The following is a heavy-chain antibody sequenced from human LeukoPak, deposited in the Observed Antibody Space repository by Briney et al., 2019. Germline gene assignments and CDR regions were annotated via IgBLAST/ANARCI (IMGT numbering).Heavy chain of an antibody. CDR3: ARGDGAWAFDI. CDR2: IYYSGST. Sequence: SQTLSLTCTVSGASISSGDYLWSWIRQPPGKGLEWIGSIYYSGSTYYNPSLKSRVTISVDTSKNQFSLKLSSVTAADSAVYYCARGDGAWAFDIWGQGTMVTVSS. V-gene: IGHV4-39*07. J-gene: IGHJ3*02. CDR1: GASISSGDYL. D-gene: IGHD4-17*01.